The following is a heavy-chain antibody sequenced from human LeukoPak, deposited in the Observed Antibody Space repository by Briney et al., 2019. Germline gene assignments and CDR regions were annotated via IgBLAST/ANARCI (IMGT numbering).Heavy chain of an antibody. CDR3: ARDARALRKYDFWSRYRRWYFDL. J-gene: IGHJ2*01. CDR1: GYTFTGYY. D-gene: IGHD3-3*01. CDR2: INPNSGGT. Sequence: ASVKVSCKASGYTFTGYYMHWVRQAPGQVLEWMGWINPNSGGTNYAQKFQGRVTMTRDTSISTAYMELSSLRSEDTAVYYCARDARALRKYDFWSRYRRWYFDLWGRGTLVTVSS. V-gene: IGHV1-2*02.